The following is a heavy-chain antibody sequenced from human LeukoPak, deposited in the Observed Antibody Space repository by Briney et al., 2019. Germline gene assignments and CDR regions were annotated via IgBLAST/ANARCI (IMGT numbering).Heavy chain of an antibody. Sequence: GGSLRLSCTASGFTLGDYAMSWFRQAPGKGLEWVGFIRSKAYGGTTEYAASVKGRFTISRDDSKSIAYLQMNSLKTEDTAVYYCTRDSGSLGGSFPFDYWGQGTLVTVSS. J-gene: IGHJ4*02. CDR2: IRSKAYGGTT. CDR3: TRDSGSLGGSFPFDY. V-gene: IGHV3-49*03. CDR1: GFTLGDYA. D-gene: IGHD1-26*01.